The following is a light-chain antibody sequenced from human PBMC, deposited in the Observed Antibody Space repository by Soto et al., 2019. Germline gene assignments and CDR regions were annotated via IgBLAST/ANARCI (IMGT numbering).Light chain of an antibody. Sequence: QSALTQPRSVSGSPGQSFTISCTGTSTDVGGYNYVSWYQQHPGKVPKLMLYDVSKRPPGVPDRFSGSKSGNTASLTIPGLQAEDEADYYCCSYAGRDTLYVFGSGTKVTVL. CDR1: STDVGGYNY. CDR2: DVS. CDR3: CSYAGRDTLYV. V-gene: IGLV2-11*01. J-gene: IGLJ1*01.